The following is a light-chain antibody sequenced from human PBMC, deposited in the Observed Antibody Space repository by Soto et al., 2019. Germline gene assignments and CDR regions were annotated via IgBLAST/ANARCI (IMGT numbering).Light chain of an antibody. CDR3: QQYAGSPYT. Sequence: EIVLTQSPGTLSLSPGERATLTCRASQSVSSTYFDWYQKKPGQAPGLLISGASSRATGIPYRFSGSGSGTDFTLTISRLEPEDFAVYYCQQYAGSPYTFGQGTKLEIK. V-gene: IGKV3-20*01. J-gene: IGKJ2*01. CDR1: QSVSSTY. CDR2: GAS.